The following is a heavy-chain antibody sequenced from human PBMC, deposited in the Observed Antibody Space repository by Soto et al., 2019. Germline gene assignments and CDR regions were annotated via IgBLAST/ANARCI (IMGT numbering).Heavy chain of an antibody. J-gene: IGHJ6*02. V-gene: IGHV4-34*01. D-gene: IGHD3-3*01. CDR2: INHSGST. CDR3: ARGITIFGVVIPHYYYGMYV. CDR1: GGSFSGYY. Sequence: SETLSLTCAVYGGSFSGYYWSWIRQPPGKGLEWIGEINHSGSTNYNPSLKSRVTISVDTSKNQFSLKLSSVTAADTAVYYCARGITIFGVVIPHYYYGMYVWGQGTTVTVSS.